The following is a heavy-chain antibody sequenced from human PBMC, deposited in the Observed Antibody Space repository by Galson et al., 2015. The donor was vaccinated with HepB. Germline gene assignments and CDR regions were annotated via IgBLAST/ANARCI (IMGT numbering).Heavy chain of an antibody. D-gene: IGHD6-13*01. CDR2: TYYRSKWYN. CDR1: GDSVSSNSAA. CDR3: AKSGQLATYLDY. V-gene: IGHV6-1*01. Sequence: CAISGDSVSSNSAAWNWIRQSPSRGLEWLGRTYYRSKWYNDYAVSVKSRITINPDTSKNQFSLQLNSVTPEDTAVYYCAKSGQLATYLDYWGQGTLVTVSS. J-gene: IGHJ4*02.